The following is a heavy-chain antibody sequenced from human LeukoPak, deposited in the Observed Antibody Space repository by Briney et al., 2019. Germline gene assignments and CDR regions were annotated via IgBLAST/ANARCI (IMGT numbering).Heavy chain of an antibody. Sequence: PGGSLRLSCAASAFTFSSYWMSWLRQAPGKGLEWVANIKQDGSEKYYVDSVKGRFTISRDNAKNSLYLQMNSLRAEDTAVYYCAREGGHYDILTGGDYWGQGTLVTVSS. CDR2: IKQDGSEK. CDR3: AREGGHYDILTGGDY. V-gene: IGHV3-7*01. D-gene: IGHD3-9*01. CDR1: AFTFSSYW. J-gene: IGHJ4*02.